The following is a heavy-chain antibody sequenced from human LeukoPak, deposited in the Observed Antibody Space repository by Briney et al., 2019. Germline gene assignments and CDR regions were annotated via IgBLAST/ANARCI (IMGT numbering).Heavy chain of an antibody. Sequence: QSSETLSLTCTVSGGSISSYYWSWIRQPPGKGLEWIGYIYYSGSTNYNPSLKSRVTISVDTSKNQFSLKLSSVTAADTAVYYCARVPVATGIGYYYYGMDVWGQGTTVTVSS. CDR3: ARVPVATGIGYYYYGMDV. V-gene: IGHV4-59*01. CDR1: GGSISSYY. CDR2: IYYSGST. D-gene: IGHD1-14*01. J-gene: IGHJ6*02.